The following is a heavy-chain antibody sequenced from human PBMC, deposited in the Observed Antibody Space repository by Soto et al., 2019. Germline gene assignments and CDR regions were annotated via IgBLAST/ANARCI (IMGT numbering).Heavy chain of an antibody. J-gene: IGHJ4*02. Sequence: GASVKVSCKTSGYFFTSYYIHWVRQAPGQGLEWMGWINPNNGGTNSAQKFQGRVTMTSDTSINTAYMEITSLRSDDTALYYCAREVTYAGGSFSLGLWGQGTLVTVSS. CDR3: AREVTYAGGSFSLGL. D-gene: IGHD3-10*02. V-gene: IGHV1-2*02. CDR2: INPNNGGT. CDR1: GYFFTSYY.